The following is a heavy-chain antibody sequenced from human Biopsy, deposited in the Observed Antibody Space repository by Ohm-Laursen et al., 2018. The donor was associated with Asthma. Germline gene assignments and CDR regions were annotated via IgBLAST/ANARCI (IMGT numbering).Heavy chain of an antibody. CDR3: ASPSSSREILYYYYNMDI. V-gene: IGHV1-69*06. CDR1: GGTFGNYA. J-gene: IGHJ6*02. CDR2: ISPVFEST. D-gene: IGHD3-10*01. Sequence: SSVKVSCNASGGTFGNYAISWVRQAPGLGLEWMGGISPVFESTNIAQKFQGRVTISADIFTKTAYLEVSSLRSDDTAVYYCASPSSSREILYYYYNMDIWGQGTTVTV.